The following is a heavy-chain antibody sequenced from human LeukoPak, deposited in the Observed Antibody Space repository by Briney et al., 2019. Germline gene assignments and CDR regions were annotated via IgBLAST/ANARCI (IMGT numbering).Heavy chain of an antibody. CDR1: GGSFSGYY. CDR2: INHSGST. CDR3: AKSSDSSTNWGAFDI. J-gene: IGHJ3*02. Sequence: SETLSLTCAVYGGSFSGYYWSWIRQPPGKGLEWIGEINHSGSTNYNPSLKSRVTISVDTSKNQFSLKLSSVTAADTAVYYCAKSSDSSTNWGAFDIWGQGTVVTVSS. V-gene: IGHV4-34*01. D-gene: IGHD6-6*01.